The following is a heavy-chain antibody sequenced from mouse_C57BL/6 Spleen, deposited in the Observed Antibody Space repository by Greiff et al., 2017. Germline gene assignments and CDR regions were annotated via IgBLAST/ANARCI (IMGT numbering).Heavy chain of an antibody. CDR2: ISYDGSN. V-gene: IGHV3-6*01. Sequence: EVKLMESGPGLVKPSQSLSLTCSVTGYSITSGYYWNWIRQFPGNKLEWMGYISYDGSNNYNPSLKNRISVTRDTSKNQFFLKLNSVTTEDTATYYCATYGSSRFYAMDYWGQGTSVTVSS. D-gene: IGHD1-1*01. J-gene: IGHJ4*01. CDR1: GYSITSGYY. CDR3: ATYGSSRFYAMDY.